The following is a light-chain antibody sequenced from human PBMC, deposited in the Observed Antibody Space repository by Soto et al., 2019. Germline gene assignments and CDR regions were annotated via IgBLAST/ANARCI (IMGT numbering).Light chain of an antibody. J-gene: IGKJ3*01. CDR3: QQYYSTPFT. CDR1: QSVLHSSNNKDY. Sequence: DIVMTQSPDSLAVSLGERATIYCKSSQSVLHSSNNKDYLAWYQQKPGQSPKLLIYCASTRESGVPDRFSGSGSATEFTLTISSLQAEDVAVYYCQQYYSTPFTFGPGTKVDIK. CDR2: CAS. V-gene: IGKV4-1*01.